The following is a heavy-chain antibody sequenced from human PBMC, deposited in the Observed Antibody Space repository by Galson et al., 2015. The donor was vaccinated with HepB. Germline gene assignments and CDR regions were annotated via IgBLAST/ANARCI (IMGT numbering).Heavy chain of an antibody. J-gene: IGHJ5*02. Sequence: SVKVSCKASGYTFTGYYMHWVRQAPGQGLEWMGWINPNSGGTNYAQKFQGRVTMTRDTSISTAYMELSRLRSDDTAVYYCARDADSSGWYSGNWFDPWGQGTLVTVSS. V-gene: IGHV1-2*02. CDR2: INPNSGGT. CDR3: ARDADSSGWYSGNWFDP. CDR1: GYTFTGYY. D-gene: IGHD6-19*01.